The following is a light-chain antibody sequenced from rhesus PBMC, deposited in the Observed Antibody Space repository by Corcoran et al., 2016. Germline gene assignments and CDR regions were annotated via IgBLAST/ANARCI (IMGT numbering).Light chain of an antibody. Sequence: EIVMTQSPATLSLSPGERATLSCRASQSVSSSLAWYQQKPGQAPRLLIYGASSRAPGIPDRFSGSGSGTEFTLTISSLEPEDFAVYYCQQYSNWPFTFGPGAKLDIK. CDR2: GAS. CDR3: QQYSNWPFT. J-gene: IGKJ3*01. V-gene: IGKV3-42*03. CDR1: QSVSSS.